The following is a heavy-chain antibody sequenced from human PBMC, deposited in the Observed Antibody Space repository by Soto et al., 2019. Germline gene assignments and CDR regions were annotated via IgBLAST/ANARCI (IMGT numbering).Heavy chain of an antibody. D-gene: IGHD3-3*02. J-gene: IGHJ4*02. Sequence: GGSLRLSCAASGFTFSSYAMSWVRQAPGKGLEWVSAISGSGGSTYYADSVKGRFTISRDNSKNTLYLQMNSLRAEDTAVYYCAKDKSRIFGVVINPFFDYWGQGTLVTVSS. CDR3: AKDKSRIFGVVINPFFDY. CDR1: GFTFSSYA. V-gene: IGHV3-23*01. CDR2: ISGSGGST.